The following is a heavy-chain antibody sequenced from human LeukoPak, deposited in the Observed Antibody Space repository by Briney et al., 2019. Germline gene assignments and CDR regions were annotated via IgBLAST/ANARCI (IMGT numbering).Heavy chain of an antibody. CDR3: ARCYGSGPYYMDV. Sequence: SETLSLTCTVAGGSMSSYYWNWIRQPPGKGLEWIGYFHYSGSTNYNPSLKSRVTISVDTSKNQFSLKLSSVTAADTAVYYCARCYGSGPYYMDVWGKGTTVTISS. V-gene: IGHV4-59*01. D-gene: IGHD3-10*01. CDR2: FHYSGST. J-gene: IGHJ6*03. CDR1: GGSMSSYY.